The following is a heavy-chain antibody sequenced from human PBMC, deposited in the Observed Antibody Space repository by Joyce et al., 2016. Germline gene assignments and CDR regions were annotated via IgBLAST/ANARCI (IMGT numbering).Heavy chain of an antibody. D-gene: IGHD3/OR15-3a*01. V-gene: IGHV3-7*04. CDR1: GFTFRNYW. CDR3: ARDPSKQFGLDH. J-gene: IGHJ4*02. CDR2: INQEGSEE. Sequence: EVQLVDSGGDLVQPGGSLRLSCAASGFTFRNYWMSWVRQAPGKGLEWVGNINQEGSEEYYVDSVKGRFTISRDNAKNSVYLQLNNLRVEDTAVYYCARDPSKQFGLDHWGQGTLVTVSS.